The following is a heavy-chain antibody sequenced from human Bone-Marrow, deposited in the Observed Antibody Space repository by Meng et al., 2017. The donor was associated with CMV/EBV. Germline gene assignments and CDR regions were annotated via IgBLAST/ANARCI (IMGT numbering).Heavy chain of an antibody. CDR2: INSDGSST. CDR3: ASWYCSSTTCYPYYYYYYGMDV. CDR1: GITFSSHW. Sequence: GEFLKISWAASGITFSSHWTHWVRQAPGKGLVWVPRINSDGSSTSYADSVKGRFTMSRDNAKNTLYLQMNSLRAEDTAVYYFASWYCSSTTCYPYYYYYYGMDVWGQGTTVTVSS. J-gene: IGHJ6*02. D-gene: IGHD2-2*01. V-gene: IGHV3-74*01.